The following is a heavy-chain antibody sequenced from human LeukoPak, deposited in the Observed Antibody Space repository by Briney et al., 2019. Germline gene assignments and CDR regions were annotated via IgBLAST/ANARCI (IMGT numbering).Heavy chain of an antibody. Sequence: GGSLRLSCAASGFTFSSYSMNWVRQAPGKGLEWVSSISSSSSYIYYADSVKGRFTISRDNAKNSLYLQMNSLRAGDTAVYYRARVPIVGATVNYFDYWGQGTLVTVSS. CDR1: GFTFSSYS. CDR3: ARVPIVGATVNYFDY. J-gene: IGHJ4*02. CDR2: ISSSSSYI. D-gene: IGHD1-26*01. V-gene: IGHV3-21*01.